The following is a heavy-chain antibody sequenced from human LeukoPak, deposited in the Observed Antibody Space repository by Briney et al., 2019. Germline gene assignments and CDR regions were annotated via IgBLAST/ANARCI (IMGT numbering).Heavy chain of an antibody. CDR1: GFSFSSYG. CDR2: IRYDGSTK. Sequence: GGSLRLSCAASGFSFSSYGMHWVRQAPGKGLEWVAVIRYDGSTKYYVDSAKGRFTISRDNSKKMLNLQMSSLRAEDTAVYYCVRDLDGYCSGGTCDGVISDYWGQGTLVIVSS. D-gene: IGHD2-15*01. J-gene: IGHJ4*02. V-gene: IGHV3-33*01. CDR3: VRDLDGYCSGGTCDGVISDY.